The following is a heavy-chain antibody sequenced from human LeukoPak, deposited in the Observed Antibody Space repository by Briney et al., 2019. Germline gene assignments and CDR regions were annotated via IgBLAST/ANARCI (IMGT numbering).Heavy chain of an antibody. CDR1: GYTFTGYY. CDR2: INPNSGGT. D-gene: IGHD2-2*01. V-gene: IGHV1-2*02. Sequence: GASVKVSCKTSGYTFTGYYLHWVRQAPGQGLEWMGWINPNSGGTNYAQKFQGRVTMTRDTSISTAYMELSRLRSDDTAVYYCARGIVVVPAAMFYWGQGTLVTVSP. CDR3: ARGIVVVPAAMFY. J-gene: IGHJ4*02.